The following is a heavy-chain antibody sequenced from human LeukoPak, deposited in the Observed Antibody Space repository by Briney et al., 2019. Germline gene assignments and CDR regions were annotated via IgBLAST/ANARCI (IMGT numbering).Heavy chain of an antibody. CDR2: TRNKANSYTT. V-gene: IGHV3-72*01. D-gene: IGHD4-11*01. J-gene: IGHJ4*02. CDR1: GFTFSDHY. Sequence: GGSLRLSCAASGFTFSDHYMDWVRQAPGKGLEWVDRTRNKANSYTTEYAASVRGRFTISRDDSKNSLYLQMNSLKIEDTAVYYCAREGFSNSPLDYWGQGTLVTVSS. CDR3: AREGFSNSPLDY.